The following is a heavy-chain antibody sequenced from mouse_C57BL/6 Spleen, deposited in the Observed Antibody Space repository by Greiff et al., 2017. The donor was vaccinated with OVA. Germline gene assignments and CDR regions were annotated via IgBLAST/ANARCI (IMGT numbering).Heavy chain of an antibody. V-gene: IGHV1-19*01. D-gene: IGHD1-1*01. CDR3: ARDYDGYWYFDV. CDR2: INPYNGGT. Sequence: VQLQQSGPVLVKPGASVKMSCKASGYTFTDYYMNWVKQSHGKSLEWIGVINPYNGGTSYNQKFKGKATLTVDKSSSTAYMELNSLTSEDSAVYYCARDYDGYWYFDVWGTGTTVTVSS. CDR1: GYTFTDYY. J-gene: IGHJ1*03.